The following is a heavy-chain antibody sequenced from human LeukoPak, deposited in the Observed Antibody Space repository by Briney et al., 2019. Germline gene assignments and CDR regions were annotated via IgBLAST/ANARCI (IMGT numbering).Heavy chain of an antibody. D-gene: IGHD3-10*01. V-gene: IGHV4-38-2*01. CDR1: GFSITSYY. J-gene: IGHJ3*02. Sequence: PSETLSLTCSVSGFSITSYYWGWIRQPPGKGLEWIGSIYHSGSTYYNPSLKSRVTISVDTSKNQFSLKLSSVTAADTAVYYCARKTGGLYGGAFDIWGQGTMVTVSS. CDR2: IYHSGST. CDR3: ARKTGGLYGGAFDI.